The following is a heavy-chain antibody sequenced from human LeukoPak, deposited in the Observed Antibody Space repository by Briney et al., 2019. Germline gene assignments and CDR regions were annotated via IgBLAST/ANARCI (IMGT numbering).Heavy chain of an antibody. CDR1: GGSISSYY. J-gene: IGHJ3*02. CDR2: IYYSGST. Sequence: PSETLSLTCTVSGGSISSYYWSWIRQPPGKGLEWIGYIYYSGSTNYNPSLKSRVTISVDTSKNQFSLKPSSVTAADTAVYYCARDGVLGGYPRSNDAFDIWGQGTMVTVSS. D-gene: IGHD5-12*01. CDR3: ARDGVLGGYPRSNDAFDI. V-gene: IGHV4-59*01.